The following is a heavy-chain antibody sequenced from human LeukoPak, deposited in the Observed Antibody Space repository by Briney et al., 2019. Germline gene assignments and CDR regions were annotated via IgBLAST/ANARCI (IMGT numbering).Heavy chain of an antibody. CDR1: GGSISSGRYY. V-gene: IGHV4-61*09. CDR3: ARHARITMVRGVNPPFDY. D-gene: IGHD3-10*01. CDR2: IFTSGST. J-gene: IGHJ4*02. Sequence: PSETLSLTCTVSGGSISSGRYYWNWIRQPAGKGLEWIGHIFTSGSTNYNPSLKSRVTISVDTSKNQFSLKLSSVTAADTAVYYCARHARITMVRGVNPPFDYWGQGTLVTVSS.